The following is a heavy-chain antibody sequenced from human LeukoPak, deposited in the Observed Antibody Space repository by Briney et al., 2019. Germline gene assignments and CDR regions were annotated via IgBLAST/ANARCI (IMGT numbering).Heavy chain of an antibody. CDR2: IMGSGYTT. J-gene: IGHJ3*01. D-gene: IGHD4-11*01. CDR1: GFTFSNYA. V-gene: IGHV3-23*01. Sequence: GGSLRLSCAGSGFTFSNYAMSWVRQPPRKGLQWVSIIMGSGYTTHYADSVKGRFIISRDNSMDTVYVQMNDLRDDDTAVYYCAKDVDDSRCYDDAFDVWGQGTMVTVSS. CDR3: AKDVDDSRCYDDAFDV.